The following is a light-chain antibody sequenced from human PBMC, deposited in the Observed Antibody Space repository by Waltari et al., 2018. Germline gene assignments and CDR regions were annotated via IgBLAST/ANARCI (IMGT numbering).Light chain of an antibody. V-gene: IGLV1-47*01. CDR1: SSTFGSTS. J-gene: IGLJ2*01. CDR2: RNN. Sequence: QSVLPQPPSAPGAPGQWVTTSCSGRSSTFGSTSVYWCQQLPGTAPKLLIYRNNQRPSGVPDRFSGSKAGTSASLAISGLRSEDEADYFCATWDDSLSVVAFGGGTKLTVL. CDR3: ATWDDSLSVVA.